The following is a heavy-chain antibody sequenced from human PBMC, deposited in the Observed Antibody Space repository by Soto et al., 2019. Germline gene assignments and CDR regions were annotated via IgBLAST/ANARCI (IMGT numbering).Heavy chain of an antibody. CDR3: ARAKRGYYFETQI. CDR1: GGTFSIYA. D-gene: IGHD3-22*01. CDR2: IIPIYGTT. Sequence: QVQLVQSGAEVKKPGSSVKVSCKSSGGTFSIYAFSWVRQAPGQGLEWMGGIIPIYGTTNYAQKFQGRVTITADESTSTPSLELRSLRSEDTALYYCARAKRGYYFETQIWGKGTLVIVSS. V-gene: IGHV1-69*01. J-gene: IGHJ3*02.